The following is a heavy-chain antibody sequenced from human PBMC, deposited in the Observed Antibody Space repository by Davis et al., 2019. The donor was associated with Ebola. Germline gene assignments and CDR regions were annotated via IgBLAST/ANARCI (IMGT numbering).Heavy chain of an antibody. D-gene: IGHD5-18*01. V-gene: IGHV3-30-3*01. J-gene: IGHJ5*02. CDR3: ARGSHRIQLWFSGWFDP. Sequence: GESLKISCAASGFTFSSYAMHWVRQAPGKGLEWVAVISYDGSNKYYADSVKGRFTISRDNSKNTLYLQMNSLRAEDTAVYYCARGSHRIQLWFSGWFDPWGQGTLVTVSS. CDR1: GFTFSSYA. CDR2: ISYDGSNK.